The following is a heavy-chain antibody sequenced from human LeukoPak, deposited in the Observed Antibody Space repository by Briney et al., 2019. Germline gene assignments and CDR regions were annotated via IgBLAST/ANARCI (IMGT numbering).Heavy chain of an antibody. CDR3: ARGHIPASRGYNWFDP. V-gene: IGHV4-34*01. Sequence: SETLSLTCTVYGWSFNDYYWNWIRQPPGKGLEWIGETNARGDTNFNPSLKSRVTISVDTSKSQFSLRLTSMIAADTAVYYCARGHIPASRGYNWFDPWGQGTLVTVSS. J-gene: IGHJ5*02. CDR2: TNARGDT. D-gene: IGHD2-2*01. CDR1: GWSFNDYY.